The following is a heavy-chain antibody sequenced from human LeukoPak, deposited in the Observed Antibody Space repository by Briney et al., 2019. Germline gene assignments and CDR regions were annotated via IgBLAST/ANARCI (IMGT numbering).Heavy chain of an antibody. CDR3: ARGGVTMIVPIF. CDR1: GFTVSSSY. CDR2: IYTGGST. Sequence: GGSLRLSRAASGFTVSSSYMSWVRQAPGKGLEWVSVIYTGGSTYYADSVKGRFTISRDNSKNTLYLQMNSLRADDTAVYYCARGGVTMIVPIFWGQGTLVTVSS. V-gene: IGHV3-53*01. D-gene: IGHD3-22*01. J-gene: IGHJ4*02.